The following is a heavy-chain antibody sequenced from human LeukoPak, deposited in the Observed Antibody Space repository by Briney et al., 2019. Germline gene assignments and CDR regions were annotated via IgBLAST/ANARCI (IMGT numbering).Heavy chain of an antibody. V-gene: IGHV3-30*02. D-gene: IGHD5-12*01. Sequence: GGSLRLSCAASGFTFSNYGMHWVRQAPGKGLEWVAFIRYGGSRKYYGDSVKGRFTISRDNSKNTLYVQMNSLRAEDTAVYYCATDRGPDVVTTTLDYWGQGTLVTVSS. CDR2: IRYGGSRK. J-gene: IGHJ4*02. CDR3: ATDRGPDVVTTTLDY. CDR1: GFTFSNYG.